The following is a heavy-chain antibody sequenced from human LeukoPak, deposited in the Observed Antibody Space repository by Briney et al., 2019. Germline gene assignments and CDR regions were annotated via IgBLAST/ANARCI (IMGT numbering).Heavy chain of an antibody. D-gene: IGHD2/OR15-2a*01. CDR1: GGSFSDYY. Sequence: SETLSLTCAVYGGSFSDYYWNWIRQPPGKGLEWIGEINHRGTTNYNPSLKSRVTISVDTSKDQFSLRLSAVTAADTAVYHCARGLRLPSRSTPAVPHVWGKGTTVTVSA. CDR3: ARGLRLPSRSTPAVPHV. V-gene: IGHV4-34*01. J-gene: IGHJ6*04. CDR2: INHRGTT.